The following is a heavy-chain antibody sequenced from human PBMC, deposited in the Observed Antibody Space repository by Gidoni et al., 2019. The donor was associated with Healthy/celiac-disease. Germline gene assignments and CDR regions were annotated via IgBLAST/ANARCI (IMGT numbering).Heavy chain of an antibody. V-gene: IGHV5-10-1*03. CDR2: IDPSDSYT. CDR1: GYSFTSYW. J-gene: IGHJ6*02. Sequence: EVQLLHSGAEVQPPGESLRISCKGSGYSFTSYWLSWVRQMPGKGLEWMGRIDPSDSYTNYSPSFQGHVTISADKSRSNAYLQWSSLKASDTAMYYCASEYSGVSAGYYYYGMDVWGQGTTVTVSS. D-gene: IGHD2-15*01. CDR3: ASEYSGVSAGYYYYGMDV.